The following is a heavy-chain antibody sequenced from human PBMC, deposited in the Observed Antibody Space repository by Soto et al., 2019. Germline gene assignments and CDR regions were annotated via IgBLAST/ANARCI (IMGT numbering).Heavy chain of an antibody. CDR2: IYYSWST. CDR1: GGSTSSGGYY. CDR3: TREQSDDNYLDP. J-gene: IGHJ5*02. V-gene: IGHV4-61*08. Sequence: SETLSLTATVSGGSTSSGGYYWSWIRQHPGKGLEWIGYIYYSWSTYYNTSLKSRVTISLDKSKSQFSLRLISVTAADTAVYYCTREQSDDNYLDPWGQGTLV. D-gene: IGHD6-19*01.